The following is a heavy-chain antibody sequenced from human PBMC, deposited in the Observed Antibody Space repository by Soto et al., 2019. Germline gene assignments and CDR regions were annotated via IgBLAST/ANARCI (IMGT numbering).Heavy chain of an antibody. CDR1: GFSFSSYA. CDR2: ISYDGPNQ. D-gene: IGHD3-10*01. Sequence: QVQLVESGGGVVQPGRSLRLSCAASGFSFSSYAMHWVRQAPGKGLEWVAVISYDGPNQYYADSVKGRFTVSRDNSKNTLFLQMNSLRAEDTALYYCAKEDYGSGSYFIGMDVWCQGTTVTVSS. V-gene: IGHV3-30*18. J-gene: IGHJ6*02. CDR3: AKEDYGSGSYFIGMDV.